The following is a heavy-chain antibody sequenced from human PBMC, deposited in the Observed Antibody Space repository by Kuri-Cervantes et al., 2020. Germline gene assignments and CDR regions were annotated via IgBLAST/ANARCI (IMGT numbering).Heavy chain of an antibody. D-gene: IGHD3-22*01. CDR2: ISYDGNNK. CDR3: AKDLGFSSGYYQGMDY. J-gene: IGHJ4*02. CDR1: GFPFSSYT. V-gene: IGHV3-30-3*02. Sequence: GGSLRLSCAASGFPFSSYTMHWVRQAPGKGLEWVAIISYDGNNKDYVDSVKGRFTISRDNSKNTLFLQMNSLRAEDTAVYYCAKDLGFSSGYYQGMDYWGQGTLVTVSS.